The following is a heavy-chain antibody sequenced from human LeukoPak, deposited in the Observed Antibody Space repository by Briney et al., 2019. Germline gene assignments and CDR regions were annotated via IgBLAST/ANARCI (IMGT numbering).Heavy chain of an antibody. CDR3: ARGRLTSSWYYFDY. CDR2: ISSDGGST. CDR1: GFTFNNYA. Sequence: GGSLRLSCSASGFTFNNYALHWVRQAPGKGLEYVSGISSDGGSTNYADSVKGRFTISRDNAKNTLYLQMNSLRAEDTAVYYCARGRLTSSWYYFDYWGQGTLVTVSS. V-gene: IGHV3-64*04. J-gene: IGHJ4*02. D-gene: IGHD6-19*01.